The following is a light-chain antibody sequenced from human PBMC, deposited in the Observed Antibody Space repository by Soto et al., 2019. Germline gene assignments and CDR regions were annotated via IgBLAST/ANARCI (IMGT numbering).Light chain of an antibody. CDR3: QQYNFWPPLT. V-gene: IGKV3-15*01. CDR1: QSVNSN. CDR2: DAS. J-gene: IGKJ4*01. Sequence: EIVMTQSPATLSVSPGERATLSCRASQSVNSNLAWYRQKPGQAPRLLISDASTRATGVPARFSGSGSGTEFTLTISSLRSEDSGIYYCQQYNFWPPLTFGGGTKVEIQ.